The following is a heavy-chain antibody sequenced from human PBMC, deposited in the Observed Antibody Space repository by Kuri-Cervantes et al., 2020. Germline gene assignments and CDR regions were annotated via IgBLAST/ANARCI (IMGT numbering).Heavy chain of an antibody. V-gene: IGHV3-11*01. CDR1: GFTFSDYY. J-gene: IGHJ6*03. Sequence: GGSLRLSCAASGFTFSDYYMSWIRQAPGKGLEWVSYISSSGSTIYYADSVKGRFTISRDNAKNSLYLQMNSLRAEDTAVYYCTRELVEMATWTGSGSSYKGGYYYYYMDVWGKGTTVTVSS. CDR3: TRELVEMATWTGSGSSYKGGYYYYYMDV. D-gene: IGHD3-10*01. CDR2: ISSSGSTI.